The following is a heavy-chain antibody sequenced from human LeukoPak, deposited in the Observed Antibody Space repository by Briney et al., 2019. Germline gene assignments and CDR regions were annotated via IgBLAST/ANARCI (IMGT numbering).Heavy chain of an antibody. Sequence: PGGSLRLSCAASGFTFSSYAMSWVRQAPGKGLDWVSVISGSGGSTYYADSVKGRFTISRDNSKNTLYLQMNSLRAEDTAVYYCANSASYYSTYLDYWGQGTLVTVSS. J-gene: IGHJ4*02. V-gene: IGHV3-23*01. CDR1: GFTFSSYA. D-gene: IGHD4-11*01. CDR3: ANSASYYSTYLDY. CDR2: ISGSGGST.